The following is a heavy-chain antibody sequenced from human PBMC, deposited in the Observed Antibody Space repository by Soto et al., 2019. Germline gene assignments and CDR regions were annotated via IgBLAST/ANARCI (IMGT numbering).Heavy chain of an antibody. CDR1: GLTVSGTKY. D-gene: IGHD1-1*01. CDR3: ASWNEREHAYDV. CDR2: LYDVFGS. J-gene: IGHJ3*01. Sequence: DVQLVESGGGLIQPGESLRLSCAAFGLTVSGTKYVAWVRQAPGKGLEWVSALYDVFGSFYADSVKGRFTTSSDRSKSTVYRQMNDLRPDDTAVYYCASWNEREHAYDVWGQGTTVIVSS. V-gene: IGHV3-53*01.